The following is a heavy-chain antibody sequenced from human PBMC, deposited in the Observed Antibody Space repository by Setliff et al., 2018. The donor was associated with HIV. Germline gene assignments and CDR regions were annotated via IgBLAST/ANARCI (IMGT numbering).Heavy chain of an antibody. Sequence: KASETLSLTCTVSGGSISSGDYYRSWIRQPPGKGLEWIGYIYTSGSTNYNPSLKSRVTISVDTSKNQFSLKLRSVTAADTAVYYCEVAGQWGQGTLVTVSS. V-gene: IGHV4-61*08. D-gene: IGHD6-19*01. CDR3: EVAGQ. CDR1: GGSISSGDYY. CDR2: IYTSGST. J-gene: IGHJ4*02.